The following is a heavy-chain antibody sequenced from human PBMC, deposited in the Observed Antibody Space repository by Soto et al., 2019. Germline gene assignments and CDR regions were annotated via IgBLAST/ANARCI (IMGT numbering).Heavy chain of an antibody. V-gene: IGHV4-39*01. CDR1: GGSISSSSYY. CDR2: IYYSGST. CDR3: ARVHAYYDILTGYDY. Sequence: PSETLSLTCTVSGGSISSSSYYWGWIRQPPGKGLEWIGSIYYSGSTYYNPSLKSRVTISVDTSKNQFSLKLSSVTAADTAVYYCARVHAYYDILTGYDYWGQGTLVTAPQ. D-gene: IGHD3-9*01. J-gene: IGHJ4*02.